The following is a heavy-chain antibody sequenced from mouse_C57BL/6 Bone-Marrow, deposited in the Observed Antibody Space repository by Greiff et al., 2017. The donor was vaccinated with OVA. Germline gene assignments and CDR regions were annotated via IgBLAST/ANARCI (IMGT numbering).Heavy chain of an antibody. Sequence: EVQLQQSGPELVKPGALVKISCKASGYSFTGYYMNWVKQSPEKSLEWIGEINPSTGGTTYNQKFKAKATLTVDKSSSTAYMQLKSLTSEDSAVYYCAREDYYGSSNYWGQGTTLTVSS. J-gene: IGHJ2*01. CDR2: INPSTGGT. CDR1: GYSFTGYY. D-gene: IGHD1-1*01. CDR3: AREDYYGSSNY. V-gene: IGHV1-42*01.